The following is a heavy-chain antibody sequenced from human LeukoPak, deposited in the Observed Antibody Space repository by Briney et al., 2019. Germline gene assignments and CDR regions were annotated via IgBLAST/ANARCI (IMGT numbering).Heavy chain of an antibody. CDR3: AKDQKWGPADYYFDS. J-gene: IGHJ4*02. CDR1: GFSLSNYA. V-gene: IGHV3-30*18. Sequence: GGSLRLSCAASGFSLSNYAMHWVRQAPGTGLEWVTVISTDGKDKKYADSVKGRFAISRDNSKNTLDLQMNSLRVEDTAVYYCAKDQKWGPADYYFDSWGQGTLVTVSS. CDR2: ISTDGKDK. D-gene: IGHD2-2*01.